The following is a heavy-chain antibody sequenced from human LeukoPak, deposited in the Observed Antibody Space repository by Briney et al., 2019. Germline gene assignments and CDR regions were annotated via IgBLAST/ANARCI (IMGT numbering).Heavy chain of an antibody. CDR2: ISSSGSTI. J-gene: IGHJ4*02. V-gene: IGHV3-48*03. CDR3: AREAVVCSGGSCYSTLDY. Sequence: GGSLRLSCAASGFTFSSYEMNWVRQAPGKGLGWVSYISSSGSTIYYADSVKGRFTISRDNAKNSLYLQMNSLRAEDTAVYYCAREAVVCSGGSCYSTLDYWGQGTLVTVSS. CDR1: GFTFSSYE. D-gene: IGHD2-15*01.